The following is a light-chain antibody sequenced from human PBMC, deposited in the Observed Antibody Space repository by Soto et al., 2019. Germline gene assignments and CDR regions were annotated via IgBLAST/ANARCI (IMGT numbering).Light chain of an antibody. CDR3: QVWDGTSDHWV. V-gene: IGLV3-21*02. CDR1: NIGGNS. CDR2: DDT. J-gene: IGLJ3*02. Sequence: SYELTQPPSVSVAPGQTARITCGGSNIGGNSVHWYQQKPGHAPLLVVYDDTHRPSGIPERFSGSNSGDTATLTISRVEAGDEADYYCQVWDGTSDHWVFGGGTKLTVL.